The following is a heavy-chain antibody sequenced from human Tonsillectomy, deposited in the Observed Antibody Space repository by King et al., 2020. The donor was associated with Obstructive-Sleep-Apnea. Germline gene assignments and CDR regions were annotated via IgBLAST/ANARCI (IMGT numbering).Heavy chain of an antibody. CDR3: ASMGYSSGGHSMDV. CDR2: INHSGGT. D-gene: IGHD6-19*01. CDR1: GGSFSDYY. V-gene: IGHV4-34*01. Sequence: VQLQQWGAGLLKPSETLSLTCAVYGGSFSDYYWSWIRQPPGKGLEWIGEINHSGGTNYNPSLKSRVTISVDTSKNQYSLKLSSVTAADTAVYYCASMGYSSGGHSMDVWGQGTTVTVSS. J-gene: IGHJ6*02.